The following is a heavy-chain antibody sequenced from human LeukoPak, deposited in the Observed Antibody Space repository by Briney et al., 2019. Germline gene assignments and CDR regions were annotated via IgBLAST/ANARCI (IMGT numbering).Heavy chain of an antibody. V-gene: IGHV3-23*01. J-gene: IGHJ4*02. D-gene: IGHD1-1*01. CDR1: GFSINNNG. CDR3: TGHGSNSY. Sequence: GGSLRLSCVVSGFSINNNGLSWFRQAPGKGLEWVSDMSGVGNTYYAESVKGRFTISRDNFKNTFFLQMNSLRAEDTALCYATGHGSNSYWGQGALVAVSS. CDR2: MSGVGNT.